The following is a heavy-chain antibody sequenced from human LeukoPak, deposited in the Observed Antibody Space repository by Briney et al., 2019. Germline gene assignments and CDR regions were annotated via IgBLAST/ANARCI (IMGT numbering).Heavy chain of an antibody. Sequence: PGGSLRLSCAASGFTFSSYSMIWVRQAPGGGLEWVSSISSSSSYIYYADSVKGRFTISRDNAKNSLYLQMNSLRAEDTAVYYCAGGIAAAGGFDYWGQGTLVTVSS. J-gene: IGHJ4*02. CDR1: GFTFSSYS. CDR2: ISSSSSYI. V-gene: IGHV3-21*01. D-gene: IGHD6-13*01. CDR3: AGGIAAAGGFDY.